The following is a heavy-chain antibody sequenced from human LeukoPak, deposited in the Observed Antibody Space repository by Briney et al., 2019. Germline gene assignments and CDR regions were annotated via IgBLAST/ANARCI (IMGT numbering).Heavy chain of an antibody. CDR3: ARGRVTTIANYYYYYIDV. J-gene: IGHJ6*03. V-gene: IGHV6-1*01. CDR1: GDSVSSNSAA. D-gene: IGHD4-17*01. CDR2: AYYRSKWYN. Sequence: SQTLSLTCAISGDSVSSNSAAWTWIRQSPSRGLEWLGRAYYRSKWYNDYEVSVQSRITINPDTSKNQFSLQLNSVTPEDTAIYYCARGRVTTIANYYYYYIDVWGKGTTVTVSS.